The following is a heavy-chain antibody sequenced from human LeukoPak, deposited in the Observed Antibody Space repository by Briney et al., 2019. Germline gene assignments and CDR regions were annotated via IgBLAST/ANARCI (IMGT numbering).Heavy chain of an antibody. CDR1: GFTFSSYW. V-gene: IGHV3-7*01. Sequence: GGSLRLSCAASGFTFSSYWMSWLRQAPGKGLEWVANIKQDGSQKYYLDSVMGRFTISRDNAKNSLYLQMNSLRAEDTAVYYLARVFHCYYSVYYLGQGTLVTVSS. CDR3: ARVFHCYYSVYY. D-gene: IGHD2-21*01. CDR2: IKQDGSQK. J-gene: IGHJ4*02.